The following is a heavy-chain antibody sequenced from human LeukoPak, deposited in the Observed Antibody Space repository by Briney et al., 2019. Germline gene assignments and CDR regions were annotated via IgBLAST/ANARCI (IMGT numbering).Heavy chain of an antibody. J-gene: IGHJ3*02. Sequence: GESLKISCKGSGYGFTSYWIGWVRQMPGKGLEWMGIIYPGDSDTRYSPSFQGQVTISADKSISTAYLQWSSLKASDTAMYYCARQLRGISAAGCFDAFDIWGQGTMVTVSS. CDR3: ARQLRGISAAGCFDAFDI. CDR2: IYPGDSDT. D-gene: IGHD6-13*01. CDR1: GYGFTSYW. V-gene: IGHV5-51*01.